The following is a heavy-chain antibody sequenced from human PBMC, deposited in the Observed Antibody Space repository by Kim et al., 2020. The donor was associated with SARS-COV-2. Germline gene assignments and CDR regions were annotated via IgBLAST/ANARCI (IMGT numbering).Heavy chain of an antibody. Sequence: GESLKISCKGSGYNFSTYWIIWVRQMPGKGLEWMGRIDPNESSTKYDPSFQGHVSISIDKSTSTAYLQWGSLEASDTAIYFCSRRASPYYYAMDCWGQGT. CDR2: IDPNESST. CDR1: GYNFSTYW. CDR3: SRRASPYYYAMDC. J-gene: IGHJ6*02. V-gene: IGHV5-10-1*01.